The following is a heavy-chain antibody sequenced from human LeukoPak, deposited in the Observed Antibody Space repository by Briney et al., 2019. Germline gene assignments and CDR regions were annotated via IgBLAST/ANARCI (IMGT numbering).Heavy chain of an antibody. CDR1: GYSFTSYW. V-gene: IGHV5-51*01. CDR3: ARHATRLRYFDWLLPRFDP. CDR2: IYPGDSDT. D-gene: IGHD3-9*01. J-gene: IGHJ5*02. Sequence: GESLKISCKGSGYSFTSYWIGWVRQMPGKGLEWMGIIYPGDSDTRYSPSFQGQVTISADKSISTAYLQWSSLKASDTALYYCARHATRLRYFDWLLPRFDPWGQGTLVTVSS.